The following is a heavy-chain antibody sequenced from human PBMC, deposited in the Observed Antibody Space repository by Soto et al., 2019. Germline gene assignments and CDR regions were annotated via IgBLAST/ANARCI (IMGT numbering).Heavy chain of an antibody. CDR2: IYWDDDK. J-gene: IGHJ5*02. CDR3: SQKDIVVVVAGRPGGEHNWFDP. CDR1: GFSLSTSGVG. V-gene: IGHV2-5*02. D-gene: IGHD2-15*01. Sequence: SGPTLVNPTQTLTLTCTFSGFSLSTSGVGVGWIRQPPGKALDWLALIYWDDDKRYSPSLKSRLTITKDTSKNQVVLTMTNMDPVDTATYYYSQKDIVVVVAGRPGGEHNWFDPWGQRTLVTVSS.